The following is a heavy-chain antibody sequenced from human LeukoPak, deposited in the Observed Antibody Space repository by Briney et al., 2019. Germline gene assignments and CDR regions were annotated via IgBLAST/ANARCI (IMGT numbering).Heavy chain of an antibody. J-gene: IGHJ4*02. CDR2: ISTGSSTI. CDR1: GFTFSTYG. D-gene: IGHD3-10*01. CDR3: ARATVYGSGSFYKQPLDY. V-gene: IGHV3-48*04. Sequence: GGSLRLSCAASGFTFSTYGMNWVRQAPGKGLEWVSYISTGSSTIYYADSVKGRFTISRDNAKNSLYLQMNSLRAEDTAVYYCARATVYGSGSFYKQPLDYWGQGTLVTVSS.